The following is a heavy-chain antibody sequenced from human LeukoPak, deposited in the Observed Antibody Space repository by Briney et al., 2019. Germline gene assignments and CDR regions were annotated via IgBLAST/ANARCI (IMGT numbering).Heavy chain of an antibody. CDR2: TYYRSKWYN. V-gene: IGHV6-1*01. CDR3: ARAPRTGYSYGSLFDY. D-gene: IGHD5-18*01. J-gene: IGHJ4*02. Sequence: SQTLSLNCAISGDSVSSNSAAWNWIRQSPSRGLEWLGRTYYRSKWYNDYSVSVKSRITINPDSSKNQFSLQLNSVTPEDTAVYYCARAPRTGYSYGSLFDYWGQGTLVTVSS. CDR1: GDSVSSNSAA.